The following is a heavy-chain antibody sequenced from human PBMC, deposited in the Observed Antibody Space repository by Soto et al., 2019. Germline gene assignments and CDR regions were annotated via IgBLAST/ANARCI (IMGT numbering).Heavy chain of an antibody. J-gene: IGHJ4*02. CDR3: ARLGWGNGDSDY. Sequence: QLQLQESGPGLVRPSETLSLTCTVSGGSISKSNYFWGWIRQPPGKGLEWIGSILYSGTTSYNSSLKSRVAISVDTSKNQFTQKLSSVTAADTAVYFCARLGWGNGDSDYWGQGTLVTVSS. V-gene: IGHV4-39*01. D-gene: IGHD2-21*01. CDR2: ILYSGTT. CDR1: GGSISKSNYF.